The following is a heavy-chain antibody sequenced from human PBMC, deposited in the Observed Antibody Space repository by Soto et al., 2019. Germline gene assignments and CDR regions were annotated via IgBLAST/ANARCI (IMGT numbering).Heavy chain of an antibody. J-gene: IGHJ5*01. D-gene: IGHD1-26*01. CDR2: IYWDNDK. V-gene: IGHV2-5*02. CDR3: AHRSPYSGSWNSGWFDS. CDR1: GFSLSSNGVG. Sequence: DSGPTRVNPTQTLTLTFSFSGFSLSSNGVGVGWIRQAPGKALEWLAFIYWDNDKYYSPSLKSRLSIIKDTSINQVFLIMTTVDPVDSATYYCAHRSPYSGSWNSGWFDSWG.